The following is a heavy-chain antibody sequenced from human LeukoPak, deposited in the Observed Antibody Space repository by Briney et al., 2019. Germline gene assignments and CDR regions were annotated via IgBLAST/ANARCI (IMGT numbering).Heavy chain of an antibody. CDR2: ISDNGGIT. V-gene: IGHV3-64D*06. CDR3: VKGVIVSGSYYFDY. CDR1: GFTFTTYA. Sequence: PGGSLRLSCSASGFTFTTYAMHWVRQAPGKGLEHVSVISDNGGITHYADSVKGRFTISRDNSKNSLYLQMSSLRAEDMAVYYCVKGVIVSGSYYFDYWGQGTLVTVSS. D-gene: IGHD3-22*01. J-gene: IGHJ4*02.